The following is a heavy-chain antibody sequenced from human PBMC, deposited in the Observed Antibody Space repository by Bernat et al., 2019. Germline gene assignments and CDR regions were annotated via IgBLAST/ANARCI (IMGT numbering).Heavy chain of an antibody. V-gene: IGHV1-3*01. Sequence: QVQLVQSGAEVKKPGASVKVSCKASGYTFTSYAMHWVRQAPGQRLEWMGWINAGNGNTKYSQKFQGRVTITRDTSASTAYMELSSLRSEDTAVYYCASIAQTCSGGSCYPLFEDYYDGMDVWGQGTTVTVSS. J-gene: IGHJ6*02. CDR3: ASIAQTCSGGSCYPLFEDYYDGMDV. CDR1: GYTFTSYA. D-gene: IGHD2-15*01. CDR2: INAGNGNT.